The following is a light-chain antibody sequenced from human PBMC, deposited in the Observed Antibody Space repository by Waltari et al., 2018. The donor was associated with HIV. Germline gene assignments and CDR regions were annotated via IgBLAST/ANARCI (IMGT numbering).Light chain of an antibody. CDR3: CSYSGTYSYV. CDR1: SSDFRFYTC. CDR2: DVT. V-gene: IGLV2-11*01. Sequence: QSALTQPRSVSGSPGQSVSISCTETSSDFRFYTCVSWYPQHPGKAPKLIIYDVTKRPSGVPDRFSASRSGNTASLTISGLQAEDEATYFCCSYSGTYSYVFGTGTEVSLI. J-gene: IGLJ1*01.